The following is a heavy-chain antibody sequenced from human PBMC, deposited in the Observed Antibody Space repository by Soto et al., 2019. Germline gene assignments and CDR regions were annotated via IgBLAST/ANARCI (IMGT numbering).Heavy chain of an antibody. CDR2: IRHDGSNK. Sequence: QVQLVESGGGVVQPGRSLRLSCAASGFTFSTYGMFWVRQPPGKGLEWVAAIRHDGSNKYYADSVKGRFTISRDNSKNTMFLPMDSLRTEDTAVYYCAKDFRPWQSYALYNWFDPWGQGTLVTVAS. CDR3: AKDFRPWQSYALYNWFDP. J-gene: IGHJ5*02. V-gene: IGHV3-30*18. CDR1: GFTFSTYG. D-gene: IGHD3-16*01.